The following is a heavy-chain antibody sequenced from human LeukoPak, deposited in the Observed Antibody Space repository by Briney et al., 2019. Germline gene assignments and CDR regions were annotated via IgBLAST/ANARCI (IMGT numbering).Heavy chain of an antibody. CDR1: GFTFSNYA. J-gene: IGHJ4*02. CDR3: AKDFVVVPGLVNYFDS. Sequence: GGSLRLSCAASGFTFSNYAMNWVRQAPGKGLEWVSVIGGSGGDTYYADSVKGRFTISTDNSKNRLYLRMNSLRAEDTALYYCAKDFVVVPGLVNYFDSWGQGTLVAVSS. CDR2: IGGSGGDT. V-gene: IGHV3-23*01. D-gene: IGHD2-2*01.